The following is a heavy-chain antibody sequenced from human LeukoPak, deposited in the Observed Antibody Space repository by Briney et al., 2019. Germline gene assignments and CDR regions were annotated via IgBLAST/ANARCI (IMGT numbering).Heavy chain of an antibody. J-gene: IGHJ3*02. Sequence: GGSLRLSCAASGFTFSSNSMNWFRQAPGKGLEWVSSISSSSSYIYYADSVKGRFTISRDNAKNSLYLQMNSLRAEDTAVYYCARDIAVAGTRDAFDIWGQGTMVTVSS. CDR3: ARDIAVAGTRDAFDI. V-gene: IGHV3-21*01. CDR1: GFTFSSNS. D-gene: IGHD6-19*01. CDR2: ISSSSSYI.